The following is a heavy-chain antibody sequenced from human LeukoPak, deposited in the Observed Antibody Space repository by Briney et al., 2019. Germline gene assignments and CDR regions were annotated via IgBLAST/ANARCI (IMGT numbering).Heavy chain of an antibody. J-gene: IGHJ4*02. V-gene: IGHV3-48*03. CDR2: ISHTGDTM. D-gene: IGHD3-3*01. Sequence: GGSLRLSCAASGFTLSIYEMKWVRQAPGKGLEYLSYISHTGDTMFYADSVKGRFTVSRDNPKNSLYLQMNNLRVEDTAVYYCTRDLWRGATPSDQWGRGTLVTVSS. CDR1: GFTLSIYE. CDR3: TRDLWRGATPSDQ.